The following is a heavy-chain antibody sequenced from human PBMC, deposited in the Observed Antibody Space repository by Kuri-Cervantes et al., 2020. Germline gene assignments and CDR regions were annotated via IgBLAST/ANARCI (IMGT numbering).Heavy chain of an antibody. CDR1: GFTFSSYG. J-gene: IGHJ4*02. CDR3: ARGSIDWYTYYFDF. V-gene: IGHV3-30*03. D-gene: IGHD6-19*01. CDR2: ISYDGSNK. Sequence: GESLKISCAASGFTFSSYGMHWVRQAPGKGLEWVAVISYDGSNKYYADSVKGRFTISRDNSKNTLYLQMNSLRAEDTAVYYCARGSIDWYTYYFDFWGQGTLVTVSS.